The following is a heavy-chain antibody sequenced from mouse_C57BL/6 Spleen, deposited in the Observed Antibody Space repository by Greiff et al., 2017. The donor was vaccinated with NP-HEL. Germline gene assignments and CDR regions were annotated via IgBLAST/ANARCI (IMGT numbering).Heavy chain of an antibody. J-gene: IGHJ2*01. CDR2: INPGSGGT. CDR1: GYAFTNYL. CDR3: ARGIDSNYVGYYFDY. D-gene: IGHD2-5*01. Sequence: VKLQESGAELVRPGTSVKVSCKASGYAFTNYLIEWVKQRPGQGLEWIGVINPGSGGTNYNEKFKGKATLTADKSSSTAYMQLSSLTSEDSAVYFCARGIDSNYVGYYFDYGGQGTTLTVSS. V-gene: IGHV1-54*01.